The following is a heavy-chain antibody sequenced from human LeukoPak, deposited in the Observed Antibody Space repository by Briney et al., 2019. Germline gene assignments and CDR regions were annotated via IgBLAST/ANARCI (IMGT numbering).Heavy chain of an antibody. CDR3: ARARIRIAAADTLDY. V-gene: IGHV1-69*04. CDR1: GCTFSSYA. Sequence: ASVKVSCKASGCTFSSYAISWVRQAPGQGLEWMGRIIPILGIANYAQKFQGRVTITADKSTSTAYMELSSLRSEDTAVYYCARARIRIAAADTLDYWGQGTLVTVSS. J-gene: IGHJ4*02. D-gene: IGHD6-13*01. CDR2: IIPILGIA.